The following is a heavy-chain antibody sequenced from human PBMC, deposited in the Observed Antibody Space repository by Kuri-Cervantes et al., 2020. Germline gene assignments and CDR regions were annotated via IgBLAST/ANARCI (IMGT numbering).Heavy chain of an antibody. CDR3: AREGHNSGRAPAFDY. Sequence: GGSLRLSCAASGFTFSSYAMHWVRQAPGKGLEWVAGLSSRNSQYYADSVRGRFRISRANSKNTMYFQMNSLRVEDTAAYYCAREGHNSGRAPAFDYWGLGTLVTVSS. CDR1: GFTFSSYA. CDR2: LSSRNSQ. V-gene: IGHV3-30-3*01. J-gene: IGHJ4*02. D-gene: IGHD3-22*01.